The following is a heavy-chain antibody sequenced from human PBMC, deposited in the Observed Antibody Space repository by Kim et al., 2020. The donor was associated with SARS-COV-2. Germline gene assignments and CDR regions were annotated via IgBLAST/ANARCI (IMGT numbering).Heavy chain of an antibody. D-gene: IGHD3-3*01. CDR3: ARYQDFGVVIYALVF. V-gene: IGHV1-69*13. CDR2: IIPMFGTA. J-gene: IGHJ4*02. CDR1: GDTFSSYA. Sequence: ASVKVSCKASGDTFSSYAINWVRQAPGQGLEWMGGIIPMFGTANYAQKFQGRVTITADESTTTAYMEVSSLRSDDTAVYYCARYQDFGVVIYALVFWGQGTLVTVSS.